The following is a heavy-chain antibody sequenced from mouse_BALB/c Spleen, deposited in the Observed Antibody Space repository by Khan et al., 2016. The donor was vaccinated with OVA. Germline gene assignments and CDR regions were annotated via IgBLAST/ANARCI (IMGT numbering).Heavy chain of an antibody. V-gene: IGHV3-2*02. Sequence: EVQLVESGPGLVKPSQSLSLTCTVTGYSITSGYGWNWIRQFAGNKLEWMSYISYSGSTNYNPSLKSRISITRDTSKNKFFLQLNSVTTEDTATYYCARTARIKYWGQGTTLTVSS. J-gene: IGHJ2*01. CDR2: ISYSGST. CDR3: ARTARIKY. CDR1: GYSITSGYG. D-gene: IGHD1-2*01.